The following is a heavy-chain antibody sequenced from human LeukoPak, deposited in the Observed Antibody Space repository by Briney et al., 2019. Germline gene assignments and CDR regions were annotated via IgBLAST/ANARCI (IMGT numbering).Heavy chain of an antibody. CDR1: GFTFSNYW. Sequence: GGSLRLSCAASGFTFSNYWMHWVRQAPGKGLVWVSRINSDGSSTTYADSVKGRFTISRDNGQNTLYLQMNSLRAEDTAVYYCAREGRGYSYAFEYWGQGTLVTLFS. V-gene: IGHV3-74*01. J-gene: IGHJ4*02. CDR2: INSDGSST. CDR3: AREGRGYSYAFEY. D-gene: IGHD5-18*01.